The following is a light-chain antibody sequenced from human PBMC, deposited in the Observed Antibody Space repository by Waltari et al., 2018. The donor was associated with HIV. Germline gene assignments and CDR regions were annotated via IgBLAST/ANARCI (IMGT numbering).Light chain of an antibody. V-gene: IGKV1-8*01. Sequence: AIQMTQSPPSLSASTGDRVPITCRASQGVSNFLAWYQQKPGEAPKLLISAASTLQREVPSRFSGSGSDTDFSLTISCLQSEDFATYYCQQYYSFPLTFGGGTRVEVK. CDR3: QQYYSFPLT. CDR1: QGVSNF. J-gene: IGKJ4*01. CDR2: AAS.